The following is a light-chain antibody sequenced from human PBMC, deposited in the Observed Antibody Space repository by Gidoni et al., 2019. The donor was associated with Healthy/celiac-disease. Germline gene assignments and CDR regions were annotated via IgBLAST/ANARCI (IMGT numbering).Light chain of an antibody. CDR3: QKYKRAPLWT. CDR2: AAS. CDR1: QGISNY. J-gene: IGKJ1*01. V-gene: IGKV1-27*01. Sequence: DIPMTTSPSSLSASVGDRVTITCRASQGISNYIALYQQTPGKVPNRLIYAASTLQSGVPSRFSGGGSGTDITLTISSLQPEDVANYYSQKYKRAPLWTFGQGTKVEIK.